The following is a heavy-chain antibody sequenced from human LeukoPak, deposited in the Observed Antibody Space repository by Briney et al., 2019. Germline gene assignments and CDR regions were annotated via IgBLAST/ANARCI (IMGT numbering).Heavy chain of an antibody. CDR2: IYYSGST. V-gene: IGHV4-59*08. CDR1: GGSLSTYS. D-gene: IGHD3-16*01. Sequence: SETLSLTCTVSGGSLSTYSWTWIRQPPGTGLEWIGYIYYSGSTNYHPSLESRVTISVDTSKNQFSLKLNSVTAADTAVYYCARRTGEGAFDIWGQGTMVTVSS. CDR3: ARRTGEGAFDI. J-gene: IGHJ3*02.